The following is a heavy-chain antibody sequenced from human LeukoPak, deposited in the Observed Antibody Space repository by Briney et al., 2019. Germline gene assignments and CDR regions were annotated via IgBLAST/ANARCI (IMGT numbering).Heavy chain of an antibody. CDR2: ITGSGGT. CDR3: GQDPNGDYLGAFDF. CDR1: GLTFSNYA. D-gene: IGHD4-17*01. J-gene: IGHJ3*01. Sequence: GGSLRLSCAASGLTFSNYALVWVRQAPGKRLEWVSAITGSGGTVYADSVKGRFTISRDNSKNTLYLQMNSLRAEDTAVYYRGQDPNGDYLGAFDFWGQGTRVSVSS. V-gene: IGHV3-23*01.